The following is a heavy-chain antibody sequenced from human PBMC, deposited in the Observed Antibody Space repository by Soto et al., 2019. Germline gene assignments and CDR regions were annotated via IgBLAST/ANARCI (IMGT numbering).Heavy chain of an antibody. CDR1: GGTFSSYA. CDR2: IIPIFGTA. CDR3: ARAPRPGGTGTHY. D-gene: IGHD1-7*01. J-gene: IGHJ4*02. V-gene: IGHV1-69*13. Sequence: SVKVSCKASGGTFSSYAISWVRQAPGQGLEWMGGIIPIFGTANYAQKFQGRVTITADESTSTAYMELSSLRSEDTAVYYCARAPRPGGTGTHYWGQGTLVTVSS.